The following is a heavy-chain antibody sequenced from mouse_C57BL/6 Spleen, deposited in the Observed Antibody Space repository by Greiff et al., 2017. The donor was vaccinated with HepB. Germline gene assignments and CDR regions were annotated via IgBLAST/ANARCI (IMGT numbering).Heavy chain of an antibody. Sequence: LQESGAELVRPGASVKLSCKASGYTFTDYYINWVKQRPGQGLEWIARIYPGSGNTYYNEKFKGKATLTAEKSSSTAYMQLSSLTSEDSAVYLCARGYGSRKGFAYWGQGTLVTVSA. CDR3: ARGYGSRKGFAY. J-gene: IGHJ3*01. V-gene: IGHV1-76*01. CDR2: IYPGSGNT. D-gene: IGHD1-1*01. CDR1: GYTFTDYY.